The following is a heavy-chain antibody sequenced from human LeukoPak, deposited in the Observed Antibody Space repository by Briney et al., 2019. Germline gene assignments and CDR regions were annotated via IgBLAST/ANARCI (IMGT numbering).Heavy chain of an antibody. CDR2: SNPSSGGT. CDR1: GYTFSDYH. D-gene: IGHD6-13*01. J-gene: IGHJ1*01. CDR3: TRVRALAAAGTGARYFQD. V-gene: IGHV1-2*02. Sequence: VSVKVSCKPSGYTFSDYHIHWLRLAPGQGLEWMGWSNPSSGGTKYAEKFHGRVTMTRDASTTTAYMELSRLRSDDTAVYFCTRVRALAAAGTGARYFQDWGQGTLVTVSS.